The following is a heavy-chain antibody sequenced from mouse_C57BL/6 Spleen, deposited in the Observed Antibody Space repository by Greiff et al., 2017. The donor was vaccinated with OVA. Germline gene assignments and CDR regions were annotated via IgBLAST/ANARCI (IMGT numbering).Heavy chain of an antibody. J-gene: IGHJ3*01. Sequence: VQLQQPGTELVKPGASVKLSCKASGYTFTSYWMHWVKQRPGQGLEWIGNINPSNGGANYNEKFKSKATLTVDKSSSTAYMQLSSLTSEDSAVYYCARHGYDEGWFAYWGQGTLVTVSA. D-gene: IGHD2-2*01. CDR3: ARHGYDEGWFAY. CDR2: INPSNGGA. V-gene: IGHV1-53*01. CDR1: GYTFTSYW.